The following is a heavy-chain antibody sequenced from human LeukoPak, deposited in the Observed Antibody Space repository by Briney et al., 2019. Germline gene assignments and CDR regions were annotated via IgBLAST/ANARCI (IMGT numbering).Heavy chain of an antibody. Sequence: PGGSLRLSCAASGFTFSNHAMSWVRQAPGKGLEWVSTLSGTGGSTYYADSVKGRFTISRDNSKNTLFLQMNSLRAEDTAVYYCAKDGRGYTYGYEDYFDYWGRGTLVTVSS. CDR1: GFTFSNHA. J-gene: IGHJ4*02. D-gene: IGHD5-18*01. CDR2: LSGTGGST. CDR3: AKDGRGYTYGYEDYFDY. V-gene: IGHV3-23*01.